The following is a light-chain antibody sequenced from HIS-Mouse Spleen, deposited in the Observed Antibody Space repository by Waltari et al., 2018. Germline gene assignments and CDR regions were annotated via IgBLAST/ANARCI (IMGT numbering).Light chain of an antibody. CDR3: YSTDSSGNHRV. V-gene: IGLV3-10*01. Sequence: SYELTQPHSESVSPGQTARITCSGDALPKKYASWYQQKSGQAPVLVIYEDSKRPSGIPERFSGSSSGTMATLTISGAQVEDEADYYCYSTDSSGNHRVFGGGTKLTVL. CDR2: EDS. J-gene: IGLJ2*01. CDR1: ALPKKY.